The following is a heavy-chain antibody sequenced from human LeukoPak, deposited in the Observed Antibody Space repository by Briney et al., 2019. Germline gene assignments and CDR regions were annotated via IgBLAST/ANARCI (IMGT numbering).Heavy chain of an antibody. D-gene: IGHD3-22*01. CDR3: ARLKFYDSTGYSPGYYMDV. CDR2: IYGSGIT. CDR1: GGSIISNY. J-gene: IGHJ6*03. V-gene: IGHV4-4*07. Sequence: NPSETLSLTCTVSGGSIISNYWSWIRQSAGKGLEWIGRIYGSGITDYNPSLKSRVTMSLDTSTKQFSLRLTSVTAADTAVYYCARLKFYDSTGYSPGYYMDVWGKGTTVSV.